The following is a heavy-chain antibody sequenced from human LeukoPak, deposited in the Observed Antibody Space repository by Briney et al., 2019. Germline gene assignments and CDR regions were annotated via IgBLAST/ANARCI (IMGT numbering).Heavy chain of an antibody. D-gene: IGHD3-10*01. V-gene: IGHV4-38-2*02. CDR1: GYSISSGYY. J-gene: IGHJ5*02. Sequence: SETLSLTCTVSGYSISSGYYWGWIRQPPGKGLEWIGSIYHSGSTYYNPSLKSRVTISVDTSKNQFSLKLSSVTAADTAVYYCARRLTMVRGAGRWFDPWGQGTLVTVSS. CDR3: ARRLTMVRGAGRWFDP. CDR2: IYHSGST.